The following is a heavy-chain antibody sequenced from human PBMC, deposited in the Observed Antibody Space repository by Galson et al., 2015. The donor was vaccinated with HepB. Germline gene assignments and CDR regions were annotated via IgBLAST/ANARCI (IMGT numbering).Heavy chain of an antibody. CDR1: GFTFSSYS. D-gene: IGHD3-22*01. J-gene: IGHJ4*02. Sequence: SLRLSCAASGFTFSSYSMNWVRQAPGKGLEWVSSISSSSSYIYYADSVKGRFTISRDNAKNSLYLQMNSLRAEDTAVYYCARRDANYYDSSGYYVDYWGQGTLVTVSS. CDR3: ARRDANYYDSSGYYVDY. CDR2: ISSSSSYI. V-gene: IGHV3-21*01.